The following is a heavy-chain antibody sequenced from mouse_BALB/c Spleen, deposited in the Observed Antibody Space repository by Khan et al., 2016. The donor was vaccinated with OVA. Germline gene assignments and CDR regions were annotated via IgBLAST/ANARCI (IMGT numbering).Heavy chain of an antibody. Sequence: QIQLVQSGAELASPGASVKMSCKASGYTFTSYTIHWIKKRPGQGLEWIGYINPSNGYTNYNQKFKDKATLTTDKSSTTAYLQLSSLTSDDSAVYNCVRDGAYHRSDGWFAYWGQGTLVTVSA. CDR3: VRDGAYHRSDGWFAY. D-gene: IGHD2-14*01. V-gene: IGHV1-4*01. CDR1: GYTFTSYT. CDR2: INPSNGYT. J-gene: IGHJ3*01.